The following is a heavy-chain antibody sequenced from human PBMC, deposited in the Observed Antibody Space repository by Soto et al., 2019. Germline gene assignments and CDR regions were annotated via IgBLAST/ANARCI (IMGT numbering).Heavy chain of an antibody. D-gene: IGHD1-26*01. CDR2: IWYDGSNK. J-gene: IGHJ1*01. CDR3: ATSGGSSLLWYFQH. CDR1: GFTFSSYG. Sequence: QVQLVESGGGVVQPGRSLRLSCAASGFTFSSYGMHWVRQAPGKGLEWVAVIWYDGSNKYYADSVKGRFTISRDNSKNTLYLQMNSLRAEDTAVYYCATSGGSSLLWYFQHWGQGTLVTVSS. V-gene: IGHV3-33*01.